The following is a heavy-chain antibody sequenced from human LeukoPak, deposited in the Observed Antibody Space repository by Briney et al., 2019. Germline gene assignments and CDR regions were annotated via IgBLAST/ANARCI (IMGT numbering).Heavy chain of an antibody. D-gene: IGHD2-15*01. Sequence: GGSLRLSCAASGFTFSSYAVSWVRQAPGKGLEWVAAISGSGSNTYYADSVKGRFTISRDNAKNSLYLQMNSLRDEDTAAYYCARDDCSGGRCRDNYYYYGVDVWGQGTTVTVSS. CDR3: ARDDCSGGRCRDNYYYYGVDV. CDR1: GFTFSSYA. J-gene: IGHJ6*02. V-gene: IGHV3-23*01. CDR2: ISGSGSNT.